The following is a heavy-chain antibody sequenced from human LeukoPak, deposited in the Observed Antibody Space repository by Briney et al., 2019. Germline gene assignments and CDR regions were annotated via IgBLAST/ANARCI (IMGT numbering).Heavy chain of an antibody. CDR3: ARSPIYDILTLDY. CDR1: GFTFSSYA. J-gene: IGHJ4*02. Sequence: GGSLRLSCAASGFTFSSYAMHWVRQAPGKGLEWVAVISYDGSNKYYADSVKGRFTISRDNSKNTLYLQMNSLRAEDTAVYYCARSPIYDILTLDYWGQGTLVAVSS. V-gene: IGHV3-30*04. D-gene: IGHD3-9*01. CDR2: ISYDGSNK.